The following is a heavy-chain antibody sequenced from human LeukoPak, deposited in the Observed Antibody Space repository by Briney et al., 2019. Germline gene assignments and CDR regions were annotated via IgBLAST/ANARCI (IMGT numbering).Heavy chain of an antibody. D-gene: IGHD2-2*03. CDR2: INPNSGDT. CDR3: ARDVSTPGYRVRRLDY. Sequence: ASVKVSCKASGYTFSDYYMHWVRQAPGQGLEWMGWINPNSGDTNYAQKFQDRVTMTRDTSISTAYMELSSLRSDDTAFYYCARDVSTPGYRVRRLDYWGQGTLVTVSS. V-gene: IGHV1-2*02. J-gene: IGHJ4*02. CDR1: GYTFSDYY.